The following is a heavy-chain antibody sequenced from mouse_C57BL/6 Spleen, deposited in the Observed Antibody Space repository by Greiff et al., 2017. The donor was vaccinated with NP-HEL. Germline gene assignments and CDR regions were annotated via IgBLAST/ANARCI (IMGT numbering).Heavy chain of an antibody. CDR3: ARSRYYGEGAMDY. V-gene: IGHV1-22*01. CDR2: INPNNGGT. J-gene: IGHJ4*01. Sequence: EVKLQESGPELVKPGASVKMSCKASGYTFTDYNMHWVKQSHGKSLEWIGYINPNNGGTSYNQKFKGKATLTVNKSSSTAYMELRSLTSEDSAVYYCARSRYYGEGAMDYWGQGTSVTVSS. CDR1: GYTFTDYN. D-gene: IGHD1-1*01.